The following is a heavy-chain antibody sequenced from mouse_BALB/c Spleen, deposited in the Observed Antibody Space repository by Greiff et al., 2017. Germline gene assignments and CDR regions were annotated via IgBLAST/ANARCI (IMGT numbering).Heavy chain of an antibody. CDR3: ARCEYDGAWFAY. Sequence: DVQLVESGGGLVQPGGSRKLSCAASGFTFSSFGMHWVRQAPEKGLEWVAYISSGSSTIYYADTVKGRFTISRDNPKNTLFLQMTSLRSEDTAMYYCARCEYDGAWFAYWGQGTLVTVSA. CDR1: GFTFSSFG. V-gene: IGHV5-17*02. D-gene: IGHD2-14*01. J-gene: IGHJ3*01. CDR2: ISSGSSTI.